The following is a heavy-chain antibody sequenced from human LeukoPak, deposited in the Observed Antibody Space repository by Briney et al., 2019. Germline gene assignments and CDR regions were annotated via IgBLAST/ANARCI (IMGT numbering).Heavy chain of an antibody. J-gene: IGHJ4*02. Sequence: GASVKVSCKASGYTFTGYYMHWVRQAPGQGLEWMGRINPNSGGTNYAQKFQGRVTMTRDTSISTAYMELSRLRSDDTAVYYCARGGRLFCGRDCYSWDYWGQGTLVTVSS. CDR1: GYTFTGYY. V-gene: IGHV1-2*06. CDR2: INPNSGGT. D-gene: IGHD2-21*02. CDR3: ARGGRLFCGRDCYSWDY.